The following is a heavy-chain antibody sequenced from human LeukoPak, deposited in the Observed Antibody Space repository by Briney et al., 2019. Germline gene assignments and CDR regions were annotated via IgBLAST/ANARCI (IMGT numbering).Heavy chain of an antibody. Sequence: GGSLRLSCAASAFSLNTYNMNWVRQAPGKGLEWVSSISYTGTYIYYADSVKGRFTISRDNAQNSVYLQMNSLRAEDTAVYYCARALNGFDIWGPGTLVTVSS. V-gene: IGHV3-21*04. CDR3: ARALNGFDI. CDR1: AFSLNTYN. CDR2: ISYTGTYI. J-gene: IGHJ3*02.